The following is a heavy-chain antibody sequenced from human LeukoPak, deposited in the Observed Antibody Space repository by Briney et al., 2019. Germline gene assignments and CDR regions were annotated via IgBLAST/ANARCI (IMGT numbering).Heavy chain of an antibody. CDR1: GYTFTSYG. Sequence: ASVRVSCKASGYTFTSYGISWVRQAPGQGLEWIGWISAYNGNTNYAQKLQGRVTMTTDTSTSTAYMELRSLRSDDTAVYYCARAGDILTGYLQNDYWGQGTLVTVSS. CDR3: ARAGDILTGYLQNDY. J-gene: IGHJ4*02. D-gene: IGHD3-9*01. V-gene: IGHV1-18*01. CDR2: ISAYNGNT.